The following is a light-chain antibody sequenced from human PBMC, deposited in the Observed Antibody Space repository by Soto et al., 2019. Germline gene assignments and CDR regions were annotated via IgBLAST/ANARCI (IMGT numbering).Light chain of an antibody. CDR3: QQYGSSPT. CDR2: GAS. CDR1: QSVSSN. J-gene: IGKJ1*01. Sequence: EIVMTQSPATLSVSPGERATLSFRASQSVSSNLAWYQQKPGQAPRLLIYGASTRATGIPARFSGSGSGTDFTLTISRLEPEDFAVYYCQQYGSSPTFGQGTKVDIK. V-gene: IGKV3-15*01.